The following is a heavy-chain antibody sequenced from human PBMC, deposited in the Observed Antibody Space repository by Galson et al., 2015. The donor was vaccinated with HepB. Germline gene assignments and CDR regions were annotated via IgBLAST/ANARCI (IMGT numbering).Heavy chain of an antibody. CDR3: AAKSHSGGGGYIDH. Sequence: SETLSLTCTVSDDSISRYSWTWIRQPPGKGLQWIASLYYSGRPAYTPSLESRVAISIHMSRNQISLNLASVTAADTANYYCAAKSHSGGGGYIDHWGQGTLVSVSS. D-gene: IGHD6-19*01. CDR2: LYYSGRP. J-gene: IGHJ4*02. CDR1: DDSISRYS. V-gene: IGHV4-59*03.